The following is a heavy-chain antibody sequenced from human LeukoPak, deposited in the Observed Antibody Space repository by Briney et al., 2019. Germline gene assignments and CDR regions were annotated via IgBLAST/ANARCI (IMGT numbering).Heavy chain of an antibody. CDR1: GGSISSSSYY. D-gene: IGHD5-24*01. J-gene: IGHJ4*02. CDR3: ASTLAVEMATISIFDY. Sequence: PSETLSLTCTVSGGSISSSSYYWGWIRQAPGKGLEWIGSIYYSGSTYYNPSLKSRVTISVDTSKNQFSLKLSSVTAADTAVYYCASTLAVEMATISIFDYWGQGTLVTVSS. V-gene: IGHV4-39*07. CDR2: IYYSGST.